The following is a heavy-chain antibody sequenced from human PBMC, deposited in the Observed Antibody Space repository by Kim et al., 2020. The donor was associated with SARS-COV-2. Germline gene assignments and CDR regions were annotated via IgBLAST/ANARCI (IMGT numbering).Heavy chain of an antibody. J-gene: IGHJ3*01. Sequence: GGSLRLSCAASGFTFGDYGMHWVRQAPGKGLEWVAGMTGNSDNIGYADNVQGRFTISRDNANDSLYLQMNSLRVEDTAVYFCAKAHHGTDAFAFWGQGTVVAASS. V-gene: IGHV3-9*01. CDR2: MTGNSDNI. CDR1: GFTFGDYG. CDR3: AKAHHGTDAFAF.